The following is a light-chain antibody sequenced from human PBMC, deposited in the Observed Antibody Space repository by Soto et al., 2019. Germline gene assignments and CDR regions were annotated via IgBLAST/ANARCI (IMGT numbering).Light chain of an antibody. CDR2: DDT. CDR1: SYNIGAGYD. CDR3: QSSDSSLSGSVV. Sequence: QSVLTQPPSVSGAPGQRVTISCAGSSYNIGAGYDVNWYQQFPGTAPKLLIYDDTNRPSGVPDRFSGSKSATSASLAITGIQAEDEDNYSGQSSDSSLSGSVVFGGGTKLTVL. V-gene: IGLV1-40*01. J-gene: IGLJ2*01.